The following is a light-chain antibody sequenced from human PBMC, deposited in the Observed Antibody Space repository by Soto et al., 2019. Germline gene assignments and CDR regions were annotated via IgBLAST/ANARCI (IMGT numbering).Light chain of an antibody. CDR1: QSVTRNY. J-gene: IGKJ5*01. CDR2: GAS. Sequence: EIVLTQSPGTLSLSPGERATLSCRASQSVTRNYLAWYQQKPGQAPRLLIYGASRRTTGIPDRFSGSGSGTDFTLTISGLEPEDFAVYYCQQYNNWPPPITFGQGTRLEIK. CDR3: QQYNNWPPPIT. V-gene: IGKV3-20*01.